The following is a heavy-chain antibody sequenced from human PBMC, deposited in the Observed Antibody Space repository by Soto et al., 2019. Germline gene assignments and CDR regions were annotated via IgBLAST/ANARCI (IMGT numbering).Heavy chain of an antibody. CDR3: AKERSSGWSFDP. D-gene: IGHD6-19*01. CDR2: ISGSGDST. CDR1: GFTFSTYA. V-gene: IGHV3-23*01. J-gene: IGHJ5*02. Sequence: GGSLRLSCAACGFTFSTYAMNGVRQAPGKGLEWVSGISGSGDSTYYADSVKGRFTVSRDNSKNTLYLQMNSLRAEDTAVFYCAKERSSGWSFDPWGQGTLVTVSS.